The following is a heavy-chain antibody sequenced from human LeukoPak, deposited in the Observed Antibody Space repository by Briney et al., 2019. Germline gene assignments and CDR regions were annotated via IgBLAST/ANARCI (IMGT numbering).Heavy chain of an antibody. CDR2: IYYSGST. CDR1: GGSISSYY. CDR3: ARGEDYGDYDI. J-gene: IGHJ3*02. D-gene: IGHD4-17*01. V-gene: IGHV4-59*12. Sequence: SETLSLTCTVSGGSISSYYWSWIRQPPGKGLEWIGYIYYSGSTNYNPSLKSRVTLSVDTSKNQFSLKLSSVTAADTAVYYCARGEDYGDYDIWGQGTMVTVSS.